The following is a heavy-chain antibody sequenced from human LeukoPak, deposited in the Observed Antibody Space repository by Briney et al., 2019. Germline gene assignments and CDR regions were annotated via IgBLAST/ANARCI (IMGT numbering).Heavy chain of an antibody. D-gene: IGHD6-19*01. CDR2: IWHDGSNK. CDR1: GFTFRSYG. V-gene: IGHV3-33*01. CDR3: AATGGVAVAGSPFDY. Sequence: PGRSLRLSCAASGFTFRSYGMHWVRQAPGKGLEWVAVIWHDGSNKYYAESVKGRFTISRDNSKNTLNLQMDSLRVEDTAVYYCAATGGVAVAGSPFDYWGQGTLVTVSS. J-gene: IGHJ4*02.